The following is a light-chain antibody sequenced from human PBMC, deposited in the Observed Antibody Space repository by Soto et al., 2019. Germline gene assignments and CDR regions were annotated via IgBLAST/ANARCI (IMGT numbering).Light chain of an antibody. Sequence: QSVLTQPPSASGTPGQGVPSPCLGSSSNIGSNTVNWYQQLPGTAPKLLIYSNNQRPSGVPDRFSGSKSGTSASLAISGLQSEDEADYYCAAWDDSLNGRDWVFGGGTKLTVL. CDR1: SSNIGSNT. J-gene: IGLJ3*02. CDR3: AAWDDSLNGRDWV. V-gene: IGLV1-44*01. CDR2: SNN.